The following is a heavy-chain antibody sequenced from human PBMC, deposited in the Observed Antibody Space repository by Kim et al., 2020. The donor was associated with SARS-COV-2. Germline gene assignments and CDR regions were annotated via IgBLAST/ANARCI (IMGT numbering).Heavy chain of an antibody. V-gene: IGHV3-49*03. J-gene: IGHJ6*02. D-gene: IGHD2-15*01. CDR1: GFTFDDYA. Sequence: GGSLRLSCSASGFTFDDYALNWYRQAQGQRMERVGFVRTDTYRATTRYAASVEGRFTISRADSNSIAYLQMDSLKIEGTAVYYCAIDRSSSVVADVWGQGTTVTVSS. CDR2: VRTDTYRATT. CDR3: AIDRSSSVVADV.